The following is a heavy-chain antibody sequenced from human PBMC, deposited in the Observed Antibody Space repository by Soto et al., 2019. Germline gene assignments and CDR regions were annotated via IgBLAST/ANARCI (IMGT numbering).Heavy chain of an antibody. V-gene: IGHV4-30-4*01. D-gene: IGHD1-26*01. J-gene: IGHJ4*02. CDR1: GGSIRNGDYY. CDR2: VYYSGTT. Sequence: PSETVSLTCTVSGGSIRNGDYYWGWIRQPPGKGLEWIGYVYYSGTTYSHPSLNSRVSISVDTSENQFSLRLTSVTAADTAVYYCVTVNLVGAAYYFDYWGPGTLVTVSS. CDR3: VTVNLVGAAYYFDY.